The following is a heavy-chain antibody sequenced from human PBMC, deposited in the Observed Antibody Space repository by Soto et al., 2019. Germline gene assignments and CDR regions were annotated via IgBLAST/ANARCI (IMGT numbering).Heavy chain of an antibody. Sequence: QVQLQESGPGLVKPSGTLSLTCAVSGGSISSSNWWSWVRQPPGKVLEWIGEIYHSGSTNYNPSLKSRVTISVDKSKNQFSLKLSSVTAADTAVYYCARAPYSSSSGRAFDIWGQGTMVTVSS. CDR1: GGSISSSNW. D-gene: IGHD6-6*01. CDR2: IYHSGST. V-gene: IGHV4-4*02. J-gene: IGHJ3*02. CDR3: ARAPYSSSSGRAFDI.